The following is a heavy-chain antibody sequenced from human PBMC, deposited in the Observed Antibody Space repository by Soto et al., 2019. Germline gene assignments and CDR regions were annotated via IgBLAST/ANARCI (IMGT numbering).Heavy chain of an antibody. V-gene: IGHV3-23*01. Sequence: EVQLLESGGGLVQPGWSLRLSCETSGFTFSSYAMAWVRQAPGKGLEWVSAISGSGGITYHAASVKGRFSISRDNSRNMLYLQMNSLGAEDTAVYYCARAAHYDFWSGYYYMDVWGIGTTVTVSS. CDR3: ARAAHYDFWSGYYYMDV. CDR2: ISGSGGIT. J-gene: IGHJ6*03. CDR1: GFTFSSYA. D-gene: IGHD3-3*01.